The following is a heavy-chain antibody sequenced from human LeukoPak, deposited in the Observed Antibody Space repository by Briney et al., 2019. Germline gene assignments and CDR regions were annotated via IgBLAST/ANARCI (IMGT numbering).Heavy chain of an antibody. V-gene: IGHV3-23*01. Sequence: PGGSLRLSCAASGFTFSSYGMSWVRQAPGKGLGWVSAISSSATSAYYADSVKGRFTISRDNSKNTLYLQVNSLRAEDTAIYYCAKSSIFYDSSGYYVGEKYYFDYWGQGTLVTVSS. CDR2: ISSSATSA. CDR3: AKSSIFYDSSGYYVGEKYYFDY. D-gene: IGHD3-22*01. J-gene: IGHJ4*02. CDR1: GFTFSSYG.